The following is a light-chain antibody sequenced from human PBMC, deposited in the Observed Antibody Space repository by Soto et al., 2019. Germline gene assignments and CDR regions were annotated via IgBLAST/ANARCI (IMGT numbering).Light chain of an antibody. J-gene: IGLJ2*01. Sequence: QSALTQPRSVSGSPGQSVAISCTGTNSDVGAYNHVSWYQQHPGKAPKVLIYDVSKRPSGVPGRFSASKSGNTASLTISGLQAEDEADYYCCSYAGTYTLIFGGGTKLTVL. CDR3: CSYAGTYTLI. V-gene: IGLV2-11*01. CDR1: NSDVGAYNH. CDR2: DVS.